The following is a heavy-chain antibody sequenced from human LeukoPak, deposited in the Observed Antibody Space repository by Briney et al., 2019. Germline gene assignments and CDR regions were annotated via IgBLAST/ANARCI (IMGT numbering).Heavy chain of an antibody. Sequence: GGSLRLSCAASGFTFSSYGMHWVRQAPGKGLEWVAVISYDGSNKYYADSVKGRFTISRDNSKNTLYLQLNSLRAEDTAVYYCAKLRGEYYYYDMDVWGQGTTVTVSS. J-gene: IGHJ6*02. CDR1: GFTFSSYG. CDR2: ISYDGSNK. V-gene: IGHV3-30*18. CDR3: AKLRGEYYYYDMDV.